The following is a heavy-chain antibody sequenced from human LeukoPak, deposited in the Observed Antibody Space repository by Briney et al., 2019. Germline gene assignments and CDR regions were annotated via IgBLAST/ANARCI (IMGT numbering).Heavy chain of an antibody. CDR2: IKQDGSEK. V-gene: IGHV3-7*01. CDR3: ARNSGSHP. Sequence: PGGSLRLSCAASGFTFSTYWMTWVRQALGKGLEWVANIKQDGSEKYYVDSVKGRFTISRDNAKDSLYLQMNSLRAEDTAVYYCARNSGSHPWGQGTLVTVSS. J-gene: IGHJ5*02. CDR1: GFTFSTYW. D-gene: IGHD3-10*01.